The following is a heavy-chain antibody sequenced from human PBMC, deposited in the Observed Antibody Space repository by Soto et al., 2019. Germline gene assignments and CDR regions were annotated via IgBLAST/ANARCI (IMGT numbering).Heavy chain of an antibody. Sequence: QVQLVQSGAEVKKPGSSVKVSCKASGGTFSSYAISWVRQAPGQGLEWMGGIIPIFGIANYAQKFQGRVTITADESTSTAYMELSSLRSEDTAVYYCAGGNTYYYDSSGHYVFDYWGQGTLVTVSS. CDR1: GGTFSSYA. J-gene: IGHJ4*02. CDR2: IIPIFGIA. V-gene: IGHV1-69*01. D-gene: IGHD3-22*01. CDR3: AGGNTYYYDSSGHYVFDY.